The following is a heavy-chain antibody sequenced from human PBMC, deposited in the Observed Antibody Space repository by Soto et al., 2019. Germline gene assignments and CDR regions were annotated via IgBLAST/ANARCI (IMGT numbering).Heavy chain of an antibody. J-gene: IGHJ6*02. Sequence: EVQLVQSGAEVKKPGESLKISCKGSGYSFTSYWIGWVRQMPGKGLEWMGIIYPGDSDTRYSPSFQGQVTISADKSISTAYLQWSSLKASDTAMYYCARHEDGYNYARYYYYGMDVWGRGTTVTVSS. V-gene: IGHV5-51*01. CDR3: ARHEDGYNYARYYYYGMDV. D-gene: IGHD5-12*01. CDR1: GYSFTSYW. CDR2: IYPGDSDT.